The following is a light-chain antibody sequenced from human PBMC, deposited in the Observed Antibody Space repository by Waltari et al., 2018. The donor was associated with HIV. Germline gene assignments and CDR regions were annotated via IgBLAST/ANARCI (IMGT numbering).Light chain of an antibody. CDR1: SSNIGRSNL. Sequence: QSALTQPASVSGSPGQSITISCTGTSSNIGRSNLVSWYQQHPGKAPKLMVYEVNKRPSGISNRFSGSKSGNTASLTISGLQAEDEADYYCCSFARSSTWVFGGGTKLSVL. V-gene: IGLV2-23*02. CDR3: CSFARSSTWV. J-gene: IGLJ3*02. CDR2: EVN.